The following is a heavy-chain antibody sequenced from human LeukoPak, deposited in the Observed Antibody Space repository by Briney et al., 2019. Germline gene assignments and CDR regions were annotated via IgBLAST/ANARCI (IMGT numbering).Heavy chain of an antibody. V-gene: IGHV3-23*01. Sequence: GGSLRLSCAASGFTVSSNYMSWVRQAPGKGLEWVSAISGSGGSTYYADSVRGRFTISRDNSKNTLYLQMNSLRAEDAAVYYCAKDMYCSSTSCYYYYGMDVWGQGTTVTVSS. J-gene: IGHJ6*02. D-gene: IGHD2-2*01. CDR1: GFTVSSNY. CDR2: ISGSGGST. CDR3: AKDMYCSSTSCYYYYGMDV.